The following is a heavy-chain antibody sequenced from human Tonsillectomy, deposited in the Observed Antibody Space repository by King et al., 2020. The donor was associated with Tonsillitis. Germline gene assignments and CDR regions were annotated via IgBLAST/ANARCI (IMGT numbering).Heavy chain of an antibody. J-gene: IGHJ4*02. CDR1: GFTFSNAW. CDR2: IKSKTDGGTT. V-gene: IGHV3-15*01. D-gene: IGHD2-2*01. CDR3: TTAVLVVVVPAAVEFDY. Sequence: VQLVESGGGLVKPGGSLRLSCAASGFTFSNAWMSWVRQAPGKGLEWGGRIKSKTDGGTTDYAAPVKGRFTISRDDSKNTLNLQMNSLKTEDTAVYYCTTAVLVVVVPAAVEFDYWGQGTLVTVSS.